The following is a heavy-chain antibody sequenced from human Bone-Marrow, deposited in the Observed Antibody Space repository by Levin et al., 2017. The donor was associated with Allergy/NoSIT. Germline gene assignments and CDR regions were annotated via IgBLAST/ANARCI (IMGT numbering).Heavy chain of an antibody. CDR1: GFTFTDYW. Sequence: GGSLRLSCAASGFTFTDYWMSWVRQVPGTGLEWLANIKEDGSEMHYLDSVKGRFAISRDNSMNSLYLQMSSLSADDTALYYCEREYCSRDGYSEKLDDYWGKGTLVTVSP. CDR3: EREYCSRDGYSEKLDDY. V-gene: IGHV3-7*01. D-gene: IGHD2-21*01. CDR2: IKEDGSEM. J-gene: IGHJ4*02.